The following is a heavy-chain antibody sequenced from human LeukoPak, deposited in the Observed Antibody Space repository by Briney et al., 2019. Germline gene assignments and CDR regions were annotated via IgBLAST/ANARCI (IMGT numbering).Heavy chain of an antibody. CDR2: ISGSGGST. CDR1: GFNFSIYP. Sequence: GGSLRLSCTTSGFNFSIYPMTWVRQAPGKGLEWVSAISGSGGSTYYADSVKGRFTISRDNSKNTLYLQMNSLGVEDTAVYYCAKGTFDWSFPLYFDSWGQGILVTVSS. CDR3: AKGTFDWSFPLYFDS. D-gene: IGHD3-9*01. V-gene: IGHV3-23*01. J-gene: IGHJ4*02.